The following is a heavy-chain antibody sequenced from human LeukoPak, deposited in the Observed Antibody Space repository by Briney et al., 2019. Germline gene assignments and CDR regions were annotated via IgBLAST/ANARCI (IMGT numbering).Heavy chain of an antibody. J-gene: IGHJ4*02. CDR1: GYTFTSYD. Sequence: RASVKVSCKASGYTFTSYDINWVRQATGQGLEWMGWMNPNSGNTGYAQKFQGRVTITRNTSISTAYMELSSLRSEDTAVYYCARARRYYYGSGSYTLGYWGQGTLVTVSS. V-gene: IGHV1-8*03. CDR3: ARARRYYYGSGSYTLGY. CDR2: MNPNSGNT. D-gene: IGHD3-10*01.